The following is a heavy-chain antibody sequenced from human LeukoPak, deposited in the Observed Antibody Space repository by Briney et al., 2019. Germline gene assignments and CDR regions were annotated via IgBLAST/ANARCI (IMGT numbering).Heavy chain of an antibody. D-gene: IGHD3-22*01. J-gene: IGHJ4*02. CDR1: GGSITAYY. V-gene: IGHV4-4*07. CDR3: ARDESSRDDKNGYQY. Sequence: SETPSLTCSVSGGSITAYYWSWIRQSAAKGLEWIGRIHMSGSTNYKSSLKSRVAMSMDRSKNLLTLELRSATAADTAVYYCARDESSRDDKNGYQYWGQGIMVTVSS. CDR2: IHMSGST.